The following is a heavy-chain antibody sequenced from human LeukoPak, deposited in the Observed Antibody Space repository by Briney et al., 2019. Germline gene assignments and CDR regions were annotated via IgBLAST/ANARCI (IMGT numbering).Heavy chain of an antibody. Sequence: GGSLRLSCAASGFTFSSYAMSWVRQAPGKGLEWVSAISGGGGSTYYSDSVKGRFTISRDNSKNTLYLQMNSLRAEDTAVYYCARKSTAARLDDYWGQGTLVTVSS. CDR2: ISGGGGST. V-gene: IGHV3-23*01. CDR1: GFTFSSYA. CDR3: ARKSTAARLDDY. D-gene: IGHD6-13*01. J-gene: IGHJ4*02.